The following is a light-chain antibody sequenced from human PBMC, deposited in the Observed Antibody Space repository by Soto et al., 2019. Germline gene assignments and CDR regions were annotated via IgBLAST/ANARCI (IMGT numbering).Light chain of an antibody. CDR2: SAS. CDR3: QQYDSSPRT. J-gene: IGKJ1*01. Sequence: DIQLTQSPSVLSASVGDTVTITCRASQALSNYLAWYQQKPGKAPDLLIYSASTLQSGVPSRFSGSGSETEFSLTIRALQPEDFATYYCQQYDSSPRTFGQGTKVDIK. V-gene: IGKV1-9*01. CDR1: QALSNY.